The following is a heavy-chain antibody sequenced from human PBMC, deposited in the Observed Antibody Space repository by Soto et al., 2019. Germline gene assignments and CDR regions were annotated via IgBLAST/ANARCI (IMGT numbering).Heavy chain of an antibody. CDR1: GFTCSGYN. J-gene: IGHJ4*02. Sequence: SCAASGFTCSGYNMSWVRQATGKGLEWVAVVSHDGRVQYYADSVKGRFTISRDNSKDTLFLQMNSLRAEDTAVYYCAKEGTVKRSYYFDFWGQGALVTVSS. CDR3: AKEGTVKRSYYFDF. D-gene: IGHD2-21*02. V-gene: IGHV3-30*18. CDR2: VSHDGRVQ.